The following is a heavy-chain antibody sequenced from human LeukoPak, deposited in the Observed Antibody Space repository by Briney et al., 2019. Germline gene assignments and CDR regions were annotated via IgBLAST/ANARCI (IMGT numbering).Heavy chain of an antibody. Sequence: GGSLRLSCAASGFTFSTYWMSWVRQAPGKGLEWVANIKQDGSEKYYLDSVKGRFTISIDNAKNSLYLHMNSLRAEDTAVYFCTREAAAGVDYWGQGTLVTVSS. D-gene: IGHD6-13*01. V-gene: IGHV3-7*01. CDR2: IKQDGSEK. J-gene: IGHJ4*02. CDR3: TREAAAGVDY. CDR1: GFTFSTYW.